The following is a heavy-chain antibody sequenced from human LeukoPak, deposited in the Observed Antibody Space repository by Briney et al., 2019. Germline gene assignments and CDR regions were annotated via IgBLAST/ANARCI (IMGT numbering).Heavy chain of an antibody. J-gene: IGHJ5*02. CDR3: AREIAVARYNWFDP. V-gene: IGHV4-59*01. CDR2: IYYSGST. D-gene: IGHD6-19*01. Sequence: PSETLSLTCTVSGGSISNYYWSWIRQPPGKGLEWIGYIYYSGSTNYNPSLKSRVTISVDTSKNQFSLKLSSVTAADTAVYYCAREIAVARYNWFDPWGQGTLVTVSS. CDR1: GGSISNYY.